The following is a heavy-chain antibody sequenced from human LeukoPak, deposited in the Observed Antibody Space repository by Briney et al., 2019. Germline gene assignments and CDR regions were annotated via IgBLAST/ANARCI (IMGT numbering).Heavy chain of an antibody. CDR2: INHSGST. CDR1: GGSFSGYY. D-gene: IGHD2-2*01. Sequence: SETLSLTCAVYGGSFSGYYWSWIRQPPGKGLEWIGEINHSGSTNYNPSLKSRVTISVDTSKNQFSLKLSSATAADTAVYYCASLKPYCSSTSCYSLRYYYYYMDVWGKGTTVTISS. J-gene: IGHJ6*03. V-gene: IGHV4-34*01. CDR3: ASLKPYCSSTSCYSLRYYYYYMDV.